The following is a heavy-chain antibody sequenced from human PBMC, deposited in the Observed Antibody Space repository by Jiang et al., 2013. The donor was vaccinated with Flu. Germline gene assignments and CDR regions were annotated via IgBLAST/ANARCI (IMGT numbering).Heavy chain of an antibody. J-gene: IGHJ5*02. CDR2: INHSGST. Sequence: LEWIGEINHSGSTNYNPSLKSRVTISVDTSKNQFSLKLSSVTAADTAVYYCARGSALWPLIASGWLKQNWFDPWGQGTLVTVSS. D-gene: IGHD6-19*01. V-gene: IGHV4-34*01. CDR3: ARGSALWPLIASGWLKQNWFDP.